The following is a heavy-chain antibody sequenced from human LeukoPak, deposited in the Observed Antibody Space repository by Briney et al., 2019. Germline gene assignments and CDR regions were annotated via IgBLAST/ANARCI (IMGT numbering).Heavy chain of an antibody. CDR1: GYSISSGYY. Sequence: PSETPSLTCTVSGYSISSGYYWGWIRQPPGKGLEWIGSIYHSGSTYYNPSLKSRVTISVDTSKNQFSLKLSSVTAADTAVYYCARNRAAAGTGFDYWGQGTLVTVSS. V-gene: IGHV4-38-2*02. CDR3: ARNRAAAGTGFDY. J-gene: IGHJ4*02. D-gene: IGHD6-13*01. CDR2: IYHSGST.